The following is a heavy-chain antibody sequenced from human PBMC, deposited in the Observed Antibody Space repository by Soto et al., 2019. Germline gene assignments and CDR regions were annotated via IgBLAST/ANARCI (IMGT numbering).Heavy chain of an antibody. CDR3: ARDRDDYGSGNYYNRIDF. CDR2: IIPIFGTP. V-gene: IGHV1-69*13. D-gene: IGHD3-10*01. Sequence: QVQLAQSGGEVKKPGASVRVSCKASGYTFISYGISWVRQAPGQGLEWMGGIIPIFGTPNYAQRFQGRVTITADESTSTAYMELSRLRSEDTAVYYCARDRDDYGSGNYYNRIDFWGQGTLVTVSS. CDR1: GYTFISYG. J-gene: IGHJ4*02.